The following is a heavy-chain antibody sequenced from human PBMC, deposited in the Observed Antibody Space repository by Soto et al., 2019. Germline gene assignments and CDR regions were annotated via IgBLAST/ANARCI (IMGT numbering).Heavy chain of an antibody. V-gene: IGHV3-30*18. CDR3: AKRDSTGTRPGPFDP. CDR2: ISYDGSNK. D-gene: IGHD6-6*01. Sequence: QVQLVESGGGVVQPGRSLRLSCAASGFSFITYAMHWVRQAPGKGLEWVAIISYDGSNKFYADSVKGRFTISRDNSKNTLYLQMNSLRVEDTAVYYCAKRDSTGTRPGPFDPWGQGTLVTVSP. J-gene: IGHJ5*02. CDR1: GFSFITYA.